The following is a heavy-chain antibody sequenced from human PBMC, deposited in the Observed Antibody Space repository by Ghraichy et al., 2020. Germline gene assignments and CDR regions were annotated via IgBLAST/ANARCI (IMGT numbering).Heavy chain of an antibody. CDR2: IHWNDDK. D-gene: IGHD2-2*01. CDR1: GFSLTTSGVG. J-gene: IGHJ4*02. V-gene: IGHV2-5*01. CDR3: AHLQQTTRCDDSSCLNYFDY. Sequence: SGPTLVKPTQTLTLTCTFSGFSLTTSGVGVGWIRQPPGKALEWLALIHWNDDKRYSPSLRSRLTVTKDTSKNQVVLTMTNVDPVDTATYYCAHLQQTTRCDDSSCLNYFDYWGQGTLVAVSS.